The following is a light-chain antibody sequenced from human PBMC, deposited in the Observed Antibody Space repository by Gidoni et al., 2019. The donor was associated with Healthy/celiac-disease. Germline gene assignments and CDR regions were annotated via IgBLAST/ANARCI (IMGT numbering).Light chain of an antibody. V-gene: IGKV3-15*01. CDR2: GAS. J-gene: IGKJ2*01. CDR1: QSVSSN. CDR3: QQYNSWPYT. Sequence: EIVKTQSPATLYASPGERATLSCRASQSVSSNLAWYQQKPGQAPRLLIYGASTRATGIPARFSGSGSGTEFTLTISSLQSEDFAVYYCQQYNSWPYTFGQGTKLEIK.